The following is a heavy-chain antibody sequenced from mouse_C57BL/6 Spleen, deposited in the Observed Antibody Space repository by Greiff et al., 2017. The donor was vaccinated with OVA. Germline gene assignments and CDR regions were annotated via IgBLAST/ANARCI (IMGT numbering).Heavy chain of an antibody. Sequence: VQLQQSGAELARPGASVKMSCKASGYTFTSYTMHWVKQRPGQGLEWIGYINPSRGYTKYNQKFKDKSTLTADKSSSTAYMQRSSLTSEDSAVYYSARGSEGYFDVWGTGTTVTVSS. CDR1: GYTFTSYT. V-gene: IGHV1-4*01. CDR3: ARGSEGYFDV. CDR2: INPSRGYT. J-gene: IGHJ1*03.